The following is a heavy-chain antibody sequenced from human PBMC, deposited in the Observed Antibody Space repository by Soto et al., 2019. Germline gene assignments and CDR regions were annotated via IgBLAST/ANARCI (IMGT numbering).Heavy chain of an antibody. Sequence: ASVKVSCKASGYTFTSYGISWVRQAPGQGLEWMGWISAYNGNTNYAQKLQGRVTMTTDTSTSTAYMEPRSLRSDDTAVYYCARGWGSSSSGHPGNWFAPWGQGTLVTVSS. V-gene: IGHV1-18*01. J-gene: IGHJ5*02. D-gene: IGHD6-6*01. CDR2: ISAYNGNT. CDR1: GYTFTSYG. CDR3: ARGWGSSSSGHPGNWFAP.